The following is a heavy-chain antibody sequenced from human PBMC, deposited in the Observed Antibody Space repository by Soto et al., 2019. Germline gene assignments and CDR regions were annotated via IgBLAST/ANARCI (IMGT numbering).Heavy chain of an antibody. D-gene: IGHD4-4*01. V-gene: IGHV4-61*01. Sequence: QVQLQESGPGLVKPSETLSLTCTVSGGSVSIGSYYWSWIRQPPGKGLEWIGYIYYSGSTNYNPSLNSRVTISVDTSKDQFSRKLSSVTAADTAVYYCASPSLLQSRAFDIWGQGTMGTVSS. CDR1: GGSVSIGSYY. CDR2: IYYSGST. CDR3: ASPSLLQSRAFDI. J-gene: IGHJ3*02.